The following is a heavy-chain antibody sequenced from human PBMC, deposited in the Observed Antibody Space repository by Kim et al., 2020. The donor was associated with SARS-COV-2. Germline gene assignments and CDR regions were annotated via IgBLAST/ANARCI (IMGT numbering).Heavy chain of an antibody. CDR3: ARAAAGFDY. Sequence: GSTNYHPSLKSRLTMSVDTSKNQFSLKLSSVTAADTALYYCARAAAGFDYWGQGTLVTVSS. CDR2: GST. J-gene: IGHJ4*02. D-gene: IGHD6-13*01. V-gene: IGHV4-4*07.